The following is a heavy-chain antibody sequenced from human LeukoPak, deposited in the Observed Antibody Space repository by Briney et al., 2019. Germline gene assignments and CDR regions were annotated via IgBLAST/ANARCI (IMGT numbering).Heavy chain of an antibody. CDR2: IYHSGST. V-gene: IGHV4-30-2*01. CDR3: ASGSSLRAFDI. J-gene: IGHJ3*02. D-gene: IGHD3-10*01. CDR1: GGSISSGGYS. Sequence: PSETLSLTCAVSGGSISSGGYSWSWIRQPPGKGLEWIGYIYHSGSTYYNPSLKSRVTISADRSKNQFSLKLSSVTAADTAVYYCASGSSLRAFDIWGQGTMVTVSS.